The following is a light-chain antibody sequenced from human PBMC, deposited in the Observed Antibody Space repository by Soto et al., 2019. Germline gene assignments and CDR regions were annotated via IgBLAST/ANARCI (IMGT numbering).Light chain of an antibody. V-gene: IGKV3-20*01. CDR1: QSISSNY. CDR2: ATS. Sequence: EIVLTQSPGTLSLSPGERATLPCRASQSISSNYLAWYQQKPGQAPRLLIYATSSRATGIPDRFSGSGSGTDFTLTISRLEPEDFAVYYCHQYGYSSWTFGQGTKVEIK. CDR3: HQYGYSSWT. J-gene: IGKJ1*01.